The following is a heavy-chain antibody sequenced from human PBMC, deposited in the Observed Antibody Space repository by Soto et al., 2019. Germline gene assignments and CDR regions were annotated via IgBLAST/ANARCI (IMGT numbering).Heavy chain of an antibody. Sequence: PGGSLRLSCAASGFTFSSYSMNWVRQAPGKGLEWVSSISSSSSYIYYADSVKGRFTISRDNAKNSLYLQMNSLRAEDTAVYYCARQLAAADYIFDYWGQGTLVTVSS. CDR2: ISSSSSYI. CDR3: ARQLAAADYIFDY. D-gene: IGHD6-13*01. J-gene: IGHJ4*02. V-gene: IGHV3-21*01. CDR1: GFTFSSYS.